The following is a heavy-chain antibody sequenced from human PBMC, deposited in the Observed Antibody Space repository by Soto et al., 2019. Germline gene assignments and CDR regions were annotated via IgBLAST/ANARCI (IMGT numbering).Heavy chain of an antibody. D-gene: IGHD6-25*01. CDR2: IHPGTSDT. V-gene: IGHV5-51*01. J-gene: IGHJ4*02. Sequence: PGESLKISCKAYGFNFGGSWIGWVRQMPGKGLEWMGIIHPGTSDTRYSPSFQGQVTISADTSINTAYLQWSSLKPSDTATYYCAKCGFIGSTPGNWGQGTRVPLSS. CDR3: AKCGFIGSTPGN. CDR1: GFNFGGSW.